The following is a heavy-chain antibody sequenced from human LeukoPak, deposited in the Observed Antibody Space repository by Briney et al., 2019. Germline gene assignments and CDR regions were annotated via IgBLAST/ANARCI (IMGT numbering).Heavy chain of an antibody. CDR3: ARAERGTFLGDY. CDR1: GYTFTSYG. Sequence: ASVKVSCKASGYTFTSYGISWVRQAPGQGLEWMGWISAYNGNTNYAHKLEGRVTITTDTYTRTAYMQLRSLRSEATAVYYCARAERGTFLGDYWGQGTLVTVSS. CDR2: ISAYNGNT. D-gene: IGHD1-26*01. J-gene: IGHJ4*02. V-gene: IGHV1-18*01.